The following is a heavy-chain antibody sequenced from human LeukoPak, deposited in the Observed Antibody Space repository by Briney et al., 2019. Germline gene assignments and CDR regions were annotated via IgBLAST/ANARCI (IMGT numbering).Heavy chain of an antibody. CDR2: TRNKANSYTT. J-gene: IGHJ4*02. V-gene: IGHV3-72*01. CDR3: ARRGSGNQKNDY. D-gene: IGHD3-10*01. Sequence: GGSLRLFCTASGFTFSDQDMVWVRQAPGKGLEWVGRTRNKANSYTTEYAASVKGRFTVSRDDSKNSLYLQMNSLKTEDTAVYYCARRGSGNQKNDYWGQGTLVTVSS. CDR1: GFTFSDQD.